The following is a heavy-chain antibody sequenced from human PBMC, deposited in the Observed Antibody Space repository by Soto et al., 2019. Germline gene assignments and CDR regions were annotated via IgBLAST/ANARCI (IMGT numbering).Heavy chain of an antibody. Sequence: PGGSLRLSCAASGFTFSSYAMSWVRQAPGKGLEWVSAISGSGGSTYHADSVKGRFTISRDNSKNTLYLQMNSLRAEDTAVYYCAKDRGCSSTSCYTVFDYWGQGTLVTVSS. CDR1: GFTFSSYA. CDR2: ISGSGGST. V-gene: IGHV3-23*01. D-gene: IGHD2-2*02. J-gene: IGHJ4*02. CDR3: AKDRGCSSTSCYTVFDY.